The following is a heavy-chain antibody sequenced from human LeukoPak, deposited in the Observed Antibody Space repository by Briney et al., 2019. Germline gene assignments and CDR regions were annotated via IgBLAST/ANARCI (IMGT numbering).Heavy chain of an antibody. CDR3: AKTHSTSWGYFDY. CDR1: GFTFSTYG. V-gene: IGHV3-30*02. CDR2: IQYDGRDK. J-gene: IGHJ4*02. D-gene: IGHD2-2*01. Sequence: GGSLRLSCAASGFTFSTYGMHWVRQAPGKGLEWVAFIQYDGRDKYYADSVKGRFTISRDNSKNTLYLQMNSLRAEDTAVYYCAKTHSTSWGYFDYWGKGTLVTVSS.